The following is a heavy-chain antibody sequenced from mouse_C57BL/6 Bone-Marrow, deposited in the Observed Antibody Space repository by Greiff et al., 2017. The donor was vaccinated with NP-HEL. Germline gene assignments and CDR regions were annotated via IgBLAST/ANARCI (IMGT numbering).Heavy chain of an antibody. V-gene: IGHV1-50*01. CDR3: AGLGRYFDY. J-gene: IGHJ2*01. CDR2: IDPSDSYT. CDR1: GYTFTSYW. Sequence: QVQLQQPGAELVKPGASVKLSCKASGYTFTSYWMQWVKQRPGQGLEWIGEIDPSDSYTNYNQKFKGKATLTVDTSSSTAYMQLSSLTSEDSAVYYCAGLGRYFDYWGKGTTLTVSS. D-gene: IGHD3-3*01.